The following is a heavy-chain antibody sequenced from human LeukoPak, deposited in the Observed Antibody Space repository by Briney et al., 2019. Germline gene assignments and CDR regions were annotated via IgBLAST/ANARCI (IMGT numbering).Heavy chain of an antibody. J-gene: IGHJ4*02. D-gene: IGHD6-13*01. CDR3: ARAIAAVGSVYFDY. CDR1: GGSISSYY. CDR2: IYYSGST. Sequence: SETLSLTCTVSGGSISSYYWSWIRQPPGKGLEWIGYIYYSGSTNYNPSLKSRVTISVDTSKNQFSLKLSSVTAADTAVYYCARAIAAVGSVYFDYWGQGTLVTVSS. V-gene: IGHV4-59*01.